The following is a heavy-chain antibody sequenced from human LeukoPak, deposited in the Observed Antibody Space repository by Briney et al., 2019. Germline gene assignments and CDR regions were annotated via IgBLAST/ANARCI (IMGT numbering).Heavy chain of an antibody. D-gene: IGHD3-10*01. CDR1: GFTFSSYA. V-gene: IGHV3-30*04. Sequence: RGSQRLSCAASGFTFSSYAMHWVRQAPGKGLEWMAFISYDGSNKYYADSVKGRFTISRDNSKNTLYLQMNSLRAEDTAVYYCSSGWLFGYWGQGTLVTVSS. CDR2: ISYDGSNK. J-gene: IGHJ4*02. CDR3: SSGWLFGY.